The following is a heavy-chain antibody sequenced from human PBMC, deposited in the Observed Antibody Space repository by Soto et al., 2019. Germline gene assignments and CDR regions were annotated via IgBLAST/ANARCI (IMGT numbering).Heavy chain of an antibody. V-gene: IGHV3-30-3*01. J-gene: IGHJ5*02. Sequence: GGSLRLSCAASGFTFSSHAMHWVRQAPGKGLEWVAVISYDGSNKYYADSVKGRFTISRDNSKNTLYLQMNSLRAEDTAVYYCARDLSYYGSGSYYNPWGQGTLVTVSS. D-gene: IGHD3-10*01. CDR2: ISYDGSNK. CDR3: ARDLSYYGSGSYYNP. CDR1: GFTFSSHA.